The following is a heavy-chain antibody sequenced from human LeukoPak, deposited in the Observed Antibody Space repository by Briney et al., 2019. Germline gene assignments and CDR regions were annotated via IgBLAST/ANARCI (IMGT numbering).Heavy chain of an antibody. J-gene: IGHJ6*02. CDR1: GFTFSSYA. CDR3: AKTLRDLEWLTGELDV. Sequence: GGSLRLSRAASGFTFSSYAMSWVRQAPGKGLEWVSAISGSGGSTYYADSVKGRFTISRDNSKNTLYLQMNSLRAEDTAVYHCAKTLRDLEWLTGELDVWGQGTAVTVSS. CDR2: ISGSGGST. V-gene: IGHV3-23*01. D-gene: IGHD3-3*01.